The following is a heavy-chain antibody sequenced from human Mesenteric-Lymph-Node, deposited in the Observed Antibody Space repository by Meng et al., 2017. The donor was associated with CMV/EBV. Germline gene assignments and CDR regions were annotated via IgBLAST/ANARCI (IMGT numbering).Heavy chain of an antibody. V-gene: IGHV2-5*02. Sequence: FAGFSLSTRGVRVGRLRQPPGRALESLALIYWDDDKRYSPSLKSRLTITKDTPKTQVVLTMANMDPVDTATYYCALKYEATWGPHFDYWGQGTLVTVSS. CDR2: IYWDDDK. CDR1: GFSLSTRGVR. J-gene: IGHJ4*02. CDR3: ALKYEATWGPHFDY. D-gene: IGHD7-27*01.